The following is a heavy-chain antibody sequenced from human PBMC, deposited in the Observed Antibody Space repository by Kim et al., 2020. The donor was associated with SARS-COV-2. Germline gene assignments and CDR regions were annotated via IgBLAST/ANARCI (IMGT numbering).Heavy chain of an antibody. V-gene: IGHV3-30-3*01. CDR3: ARVGFWSEGGFDY. Sequence: GGSLRLSCAASGFTFSSYAMHWVRQAPGKGLEWVAVISYDGSNKYYADSVKGRFTISRDNSKNTLYLQMNSLRAEDTAVYYCARVGFWSEGGFDYWGQGTLVTVSS. D-gene: IGHD3-3*01. CDR1: GFTFSSYA. CDR2: ISYDGSNK. J-gene: IGHJ4*02.